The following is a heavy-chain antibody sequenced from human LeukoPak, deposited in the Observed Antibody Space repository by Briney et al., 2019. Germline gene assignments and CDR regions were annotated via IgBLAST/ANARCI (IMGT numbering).Heavy chain of an antibody. V-gene: IGHV3-21*01. Sequence: GGSLRLSCAASGFTFSNYNMNWVRQAPGKGLEWVSSISSSSSYIYYADSVKGRFTISRDNAKNSLYLQMNSLRAEDTAVYYCARPTKYSSSYAPLALWDAFDIWGQGTMVTVSS. CDR1: GFTFSNYN. D-gene: IGHD6-6*01. CDR2: ISSSSSYI. J-gene: IGHJ3*02. CDR3: ARPTKYSSSYAPLALWDAFDI.